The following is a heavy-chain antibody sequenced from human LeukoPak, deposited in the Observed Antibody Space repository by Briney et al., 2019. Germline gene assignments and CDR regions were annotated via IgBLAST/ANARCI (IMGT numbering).Heavy chain of an antibody. J-gene: IGHJ5*02. CDR2: IGAYNGNT. Sequence: ASVKVSCKASGYTFTSYGISWVRQAPGQGLEWMGWIGAYNGNTNYAQKLQGRVTMTTDTSTSTAYMELRSLRSDDTAVYYCARADFLYTGLAVATATRYTRMVTWFDPWGQGTLVTVSS. V-gene: IGHV1-18*01. CDR1: GYTFTSYG. CDR3: ARADFLYTGLAVATATRYTRMVTWFDP. D-gene: IGHD2-2*02.